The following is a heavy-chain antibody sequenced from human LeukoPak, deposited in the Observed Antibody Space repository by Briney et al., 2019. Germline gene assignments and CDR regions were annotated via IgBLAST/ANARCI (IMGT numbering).Heavy chain of an antibody. CDR1: GGTFSSYA. J-gene: IGHJ3*02. Sequence: SVKVSCKASGGTFSSYAISWVRQAPGQGLEWMGGIIPIFGTANYAQKFQGRVTITADESTSTAYMELSSLRSEDTAVYYCATPRYCSSTSCPKGAFDIWGQGTTVTVSS. CDR2: IIPIFGTA. D-gene: IGHD2-2*01. V-gene: IGHV1-69*13. CDR3: ATPRYCSSTSCPKGAFDI.